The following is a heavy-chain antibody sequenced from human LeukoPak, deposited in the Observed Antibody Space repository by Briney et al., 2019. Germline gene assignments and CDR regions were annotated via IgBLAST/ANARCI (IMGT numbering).Heavy chain of an antibody. D-gene: IGHD1-26*01. CDR2: IWYDGTRE. CDR3: ARDLSSGSLDF. V-gene: IGHV3-33*01. Sequence: PGWSLRLFCVASGFTLSSHGMHWVRQAPGKGLEWVALIWYDGTRENYADSVKGRFTISRDLSKNTLNLQMNSLRVDDTAVFYCARDLSSGSLDFRGQGTLVTVSS. J-gene: IGHJ4*02. CDR1: GFTLSSHG.